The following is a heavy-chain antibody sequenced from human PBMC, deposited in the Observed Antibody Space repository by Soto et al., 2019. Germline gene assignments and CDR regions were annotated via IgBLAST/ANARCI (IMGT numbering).Heavy chain of an antibody. CDR3: TNLTMVRGVPDY. Sequence: PGGSLRLSCAASGFTSSNAWMSWVRQAPGKGLEWVGRIKSKTDGGTTDYAAPVKGRFTISRDDSKNTLYLQMNSLKTEDTAVYYCTNLTMVRGVPDYWGQGTLVTVSS. V-gene: IGHV3-15*01. D-gene: IGHD3-10*01. J-gene: IGHJ4*02. CDR1: GFTSSNAW. CDR2: IKSKTDGGTT.